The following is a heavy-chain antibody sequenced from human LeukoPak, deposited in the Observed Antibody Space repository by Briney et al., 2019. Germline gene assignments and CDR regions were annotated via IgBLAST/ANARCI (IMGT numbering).Heavy chain of an antibody. V-gene: IGHV6-1*01. Sequence: SQTLSLTCAISGDSVSSNSAAWNWIRQSPSRGLEWLGRTYYRSKWYNDYAVSVKSRITINPDTSKNQFSLQLNSVTPEDTAVYYCARDFTPLHGYSGYDLRIAFDIWGQGTMVTVSS. D-gene: IGHD5-12*01. CDR1: GDSVSSNSAA. CDR2: TYYRSKWYN. J-gene: IGHJ3*02. CDR3: ARDFTPLHGYSGYDLRIAFDI.